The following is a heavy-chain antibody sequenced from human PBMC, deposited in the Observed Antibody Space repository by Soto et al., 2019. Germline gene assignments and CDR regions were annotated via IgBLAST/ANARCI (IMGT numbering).Heavy chain of an antibody. CDR3: ARDYSESYYSVYYYSGMDV. CDR1: GYTFTGYY. Sequence: QVQLVQSGAEVKKPGASVKVSCKASGYTFTGYYMHWVRQAPGQGLEWMGWINPNSGGTNYAQKFQGRVTMTRDTSITTAYMELSRLRSDDTAVYYCARDYSESYYSVYYYSGMDVWGQGTTVTVSS. D-gene: IGHD1-26*01. V-gene: IGHV1-2*02. CDR2: INPNSGGT. J-gene: IGHJ6*02.